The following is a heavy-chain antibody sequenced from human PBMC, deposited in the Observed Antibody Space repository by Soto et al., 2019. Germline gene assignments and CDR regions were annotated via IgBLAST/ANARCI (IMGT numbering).Heavy chain of an antibody. V-gene: IGHV4-39*01. CDR3: ARVGVTGPNYWYFDL. CDR2: IYYSGST. Sequence: QLQLQESGPGLVKPSETLSLTCTVSGGSISSSSYYWGWIRQPPGKGLEWIGSIYYSGSTYYNPSLKGRVTLSVDTSKNQFALKLSSVTAADTAVYYCARVGVTGPNYWYFDLWVRGTLVTVSS. CDR1: GGSISSSSYY. J-gene: IGHJ2*01. D-gene: IGHD3-16*01.